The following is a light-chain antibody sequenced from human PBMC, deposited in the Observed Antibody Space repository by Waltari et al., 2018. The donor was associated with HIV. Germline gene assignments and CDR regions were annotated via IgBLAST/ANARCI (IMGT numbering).Light chain of an antibody. J-gene: IGLJ1*01. CDR2: GNS. CDR1: SSNTGAGYH. Sequence: QSVLTQPPSVSGAPGQRVTISCTGSSSNTGAGYHVHLYQHLPGTPPKLLIYGNSNRPSGVPDRFSGSKSGTSASLAITGLQAEDEADYYCQSHDSSLSGYVFGTGTKVTVL. V-gene: IGLV1-40*01. CDR3: QSHDSSLSGYV.